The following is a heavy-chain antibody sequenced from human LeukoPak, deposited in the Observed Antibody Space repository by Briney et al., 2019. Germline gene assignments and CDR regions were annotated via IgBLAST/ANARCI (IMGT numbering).Heavy chain of an antibody. J-gene: IGHJ4*02. D-gene: IGHD5-18*01. CDR2: IRNKAFGGTT. V-gene: IGHV3-49*03. Sequence: GGSLRLSCTASGFTFGDYAMSWFRQAPGKGLEWVGFIRNKAFGGTTEYAASAKGRFTISRDDSKSIAYLQMNSLKTEDTAVYYCTRDPRSLWLPTFDFWGQGTLVTVSS. CDR1: GFTFGDYA. CDR3: TRDPRSLWLPTFDF.